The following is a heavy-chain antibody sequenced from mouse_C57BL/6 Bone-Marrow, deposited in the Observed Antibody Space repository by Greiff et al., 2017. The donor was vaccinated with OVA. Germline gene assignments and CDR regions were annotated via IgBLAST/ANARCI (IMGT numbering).Heavy chain of an antibody. CDR2: IWSDGST. D-gene: IGHD1-1*01. CDR3: ARHGVVARYAMDY. V-gene: IGHV2-6-1*01. CDR1: GFSLTSYG. Sequence: VKLMESGPGLVAPSQSLSITCTVSGFSLTSYGVHWVRQPPGKGLEWLVVIWSDGSTTYNSALKSRLSISKDNSKSQVFLKMNSLQTDDTAMYYCARHGVVARYAMDYWGQGTSVTVSS. J-gene: IGHJ4*01.